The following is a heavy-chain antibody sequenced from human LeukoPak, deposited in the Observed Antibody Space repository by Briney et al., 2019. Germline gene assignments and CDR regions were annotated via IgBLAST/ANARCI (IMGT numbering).Heavy chain of an antibody. Sequence: GGSLRLSCAASGFIFRNYGMYWVRQAPGKGLEWVAVIWHDGSAEFYADSVKGRFSIPRDDSKDTVYLKMNSLRVEDTALYYCARDSRGGWSGYFDLWGQGIVVTVSS. CDR3: ARDSRGGWSGYFDL. CDR2: IWHDGSAE. CDR1: GFIFRNYG. D-gene: IGHD6-19*01. V-gene: IGHV3-33*07. J-gene: IGHJ4*02.